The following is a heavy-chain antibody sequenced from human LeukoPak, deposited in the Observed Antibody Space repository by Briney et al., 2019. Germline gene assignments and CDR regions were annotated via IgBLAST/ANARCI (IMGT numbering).Heavy chain of an antibody. V-gene: IGHV3-9*01. CDR3: ARADYGDYGPRH. CDR2: ISWNSGSI. Sequence: PGGSLRLSCAASGFTFDDYAMHWVRQAPGKGLEWVSGISWNSGSIGYADSVKGRFTISRDNAKNSLYLQMNSLRAEDTAVYYCARADYGDYGPRHWGQGTLVTVSS. CDR1: GFTFDDYA. D-gene: IGHD4-17*01. J-gene: IGHJ4*02.